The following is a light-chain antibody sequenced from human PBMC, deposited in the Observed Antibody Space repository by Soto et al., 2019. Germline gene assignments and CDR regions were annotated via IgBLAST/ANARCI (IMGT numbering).Light chain of an antibody. J-gene: IGKJ2*01. CDR1: QNVYVK. Sequence: TVMTQSPATLTVSPGERATLSCTASQNVYVKIAWYQQRPGQAPRLLIYGASTGVTGIPARFSGSGSGTEFTLTISSLQSEDFAVYFGQQYADWPTYTFGQGTKVDIK. CDR3: QQYADWPTYT. CDR2: GAS. V-gene: IGKV3-15*01.